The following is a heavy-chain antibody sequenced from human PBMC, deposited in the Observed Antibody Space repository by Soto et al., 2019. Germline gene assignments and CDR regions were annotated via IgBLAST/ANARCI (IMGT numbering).Heavy chain of an antibody. CDR1: GGSFSGYY. D-gene: IGHD4-17*01. CDR3: AREADYGDYVGY. J-gene: IGHJ4*02. CDR2: IYYSGST. Sequence: SETLSLTCAVYGGSFSGYYWSWIRQPPGKGLEWIGYIYYSGSTNYNPSLKSRVTISVDTSKNQFSLKLSSVTAADTAVYYCAREADYGDYVGYWGQGTLVTVSS. V-gene: IGHV4-59*01.